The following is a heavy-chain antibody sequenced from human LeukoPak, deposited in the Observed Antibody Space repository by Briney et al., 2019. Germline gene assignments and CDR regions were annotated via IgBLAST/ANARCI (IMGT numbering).Heavy chain of an antibody. CDR3: ARDRRCSSTSCYYSDY. CDR2: IKQDGSEK. Sequence: GGSLRLSCAASGFTFSSYWMTWVRQAPGKGLEWVANIKQDGSEKYYVDSVKGRFTISRDNAKNSLYLQMNSLRAEDTAVYCCARDRRCSSTSCYYSDYWGQGTLVTVSS. V-gene: IGHV3-7*04. D-gene: IGHD2-2*01. J-gene: IGHJ4*02. CDR1: GFTFSSYW.